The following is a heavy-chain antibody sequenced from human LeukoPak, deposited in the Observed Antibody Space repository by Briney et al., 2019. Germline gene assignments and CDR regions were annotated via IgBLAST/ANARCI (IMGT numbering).Heavy chain of an antibody. CDR2: ISSSGDNT. D-gene: IGHD3/OR15-3a*01. J-gene: IGHJ6*03. Sequence: GGTLRLSCAASGFTFSSFGMSWVRQAPGKGLEWVSAISSSGDNTWYADSVKGRFTISRDNSKNTLYLQMNSLRAEDTAVYYCAKVVGPYYMDVWGKGTTVTISS. V-gene: IGHV3-23*01. CDR3: AKVVGPYYMDV. CDR1: GFTFSSFG.